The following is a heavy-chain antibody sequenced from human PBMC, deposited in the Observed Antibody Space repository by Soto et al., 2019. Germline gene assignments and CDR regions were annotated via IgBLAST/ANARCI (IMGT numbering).Heavy chain of an antibody. CDR1: GYTFTTYI. CDR2: INPTGGDT. CDR3: ARGSYASNVFIMDV. J-gene: IGHJ6*02. D-gene: IGHD2-2*01. Sequence: QVQLVQSGAEVKRPGASVQVSCKTSGYTFTTYIMHWVRQAPGQGFEWLGRINPTGGDTVYAQKFQGRVSVTKDTSTSTVYIELGSLTSKDTAVYYCARGSYASNVFIMDVWGQGTAVTVSS. V-gene: IGHV1-46*01.